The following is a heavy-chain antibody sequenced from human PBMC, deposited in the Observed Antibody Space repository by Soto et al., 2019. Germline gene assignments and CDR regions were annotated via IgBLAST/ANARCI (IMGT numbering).Heavy chain of an antibody. CDR2: IIPIPGTA. V-gene: IGHV1-69*01. Sequence: QVQLVQSGAEVKKPGSSVKVSCKASGGTFGSYAISWVRQAPGQGLEWMGGIIPIPGTANYAQKFQDRVTIAADEYTSTAYMELSSLRSEDTAVYYCARSQGSSTSLEIYYYYYYGMDVWGQGTTVTVSS. CDR3: ARSQGSSTSLEIYYYYYYGMDV. CDR1: GGTFGSYA. D-gene: IGHD2-2*01. J-gene: IGHJ6*02.